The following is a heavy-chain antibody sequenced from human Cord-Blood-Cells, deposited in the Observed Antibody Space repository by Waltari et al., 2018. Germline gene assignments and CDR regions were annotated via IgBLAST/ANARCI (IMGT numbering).Heavy chain of an antibody. CDR2: INHSGST. V-gene: IGHV4-34*01. CDR1: GGSFSGYY. CDR3: ARGDGLRDY. Sequence: QVQLQQWGAGLLKPSETLSLTCAVYGGSFSGYYWSWIRQPPGKGLEWIGEINHSGSTNDNPSLKRRVTISVDTSKNQFSLKLSSVTAADTAVYYCARGDGLRDYWGQGTLVTVSS. J-gene: IGHJ4*02. D-gene: IGHD4-17*01.